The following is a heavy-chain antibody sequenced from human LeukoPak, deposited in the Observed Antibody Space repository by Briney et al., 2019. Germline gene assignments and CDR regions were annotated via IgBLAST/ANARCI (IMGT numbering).Heavy chain of an antibody. D-gene: IGHD3-22*01. V-gene: IGHV3-33*01. CDR3: ARDALYYYDSSGYEFDY. J-gene: IGHJ4*02. Sequence: GGSLRLSCAASGFTFSSYGMPWVRQAPGKGLEWVAVIWYDGSNKYYADSVKGRFTISRDNSKNTLYLQMNSLRAEDTAVYYCARDALYYYDSSGYEFDYWGQGTLVTVSS. CDR2: IWYDGSNK. CDR1: GFTFSSYG.